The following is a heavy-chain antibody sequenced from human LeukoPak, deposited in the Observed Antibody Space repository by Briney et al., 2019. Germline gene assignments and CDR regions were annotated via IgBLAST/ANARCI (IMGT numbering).Heavy chain of an antibody. CDR2: IYTSGST. CDR3: ARDSGSYGDAFDI. J-gene: IGHJ3*02. CDR1: GGSISSGSYY. Sequence: SETLSLTCTVSGGSISSGSYYWSWIRQPAGKGLEWIGRIYTSGSTNYNPSLKSRVTISVDTSKNQFSLKQSSVTAADTAVYYCARDSGSYGDAFDIWGQGTMVTVSS. V-gene: IGHV4-61*02. D-gene: IGHD1-26*01.